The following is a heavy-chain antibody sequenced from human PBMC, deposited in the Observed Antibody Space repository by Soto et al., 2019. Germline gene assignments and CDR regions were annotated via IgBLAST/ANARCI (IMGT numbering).Heavy chain of an antibody. Sequence: GGSLRLSCAASGFTFSSYGMHWVRQAPGKGLEWVAVISYDGSNKYYADSVKGRFTISRDNSKNTLYLQMNSLRAEDTAVYYCAKDRRDSSGSYYGMDVWGQGTTVTVSS. CDR3: AKDRRDSSGSYYGMDV. V-gene: IGHV3-30*18. J-gene: IGHJ6*02. D-gene: IGHD3-22*01. CDR1: GFTFSSYG. CDR2: ISYDGSNK.